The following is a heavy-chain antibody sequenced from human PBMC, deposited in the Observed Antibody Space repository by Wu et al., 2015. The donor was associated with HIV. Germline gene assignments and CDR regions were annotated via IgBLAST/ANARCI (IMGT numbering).Heavy chain of an antibody. CDR1: GGTFSSYA. CDR3: ARDRSASPYYYDSSGYYLYWYFDL. Sequence: QVQLVQSGAGVKKPGSSVKVSCKASGGTFSSYAISWVRQAPGQGLEWMGGIIPIFGTANYAQKFQGRVTITTDESTSTAYMELSSLRSEDTAVYYCARDRSASPYYYDSSGYYLYWYFDLWGRGTLVTVSS. J-gene: IGHJ2*01. V-gene: IGHV1-69*05. D-gene: IGHD3-22*01. CDR2: IIPIFGTA.